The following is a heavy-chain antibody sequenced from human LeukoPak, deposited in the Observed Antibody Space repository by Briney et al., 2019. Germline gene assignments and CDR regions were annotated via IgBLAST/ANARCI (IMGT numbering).Heavy chain of an antibody. D-gene: IGHD3-9*01. CDR1: GFTFSTYT. Sequence: PGGSLRLSCAASGFTFSTYTINWVRQAPGKGLERVSSISGNSSYIYYADSVKGRFTISRDDAKSSLYLQMNSLRAEDTAVYYCARDLMYYDILTGLYGMDVWGQGTPVTVSS. CDR3: ARDLMYYDILTGLYGMDV. V-gene: IGHV3-21*01. J-gene: IGHJ6*02. CDR2: ISGNSSYI.